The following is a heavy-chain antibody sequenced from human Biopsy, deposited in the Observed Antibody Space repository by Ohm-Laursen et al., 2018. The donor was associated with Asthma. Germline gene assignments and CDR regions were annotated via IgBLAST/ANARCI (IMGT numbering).Heavy chain of an antibody. Sequence: SLRLSCAASGFVFSQSGMHWVRQAPGKGLEWVALISSDGHNKYYKDSVKGRFTISRDNSKLRLYLEINSLRVEDSAVYYCARESGQGSGGNGAFDRVGQGIMVAVSS. D-gene: IGHD3-10*01. V-gene: IGHV3-30*03. J-gene: IGHJ3*02. CDR1: GFVFSQSG. CDR3: ARESGQGSGGNGAFDR. CDR2: ISSDGHNK.